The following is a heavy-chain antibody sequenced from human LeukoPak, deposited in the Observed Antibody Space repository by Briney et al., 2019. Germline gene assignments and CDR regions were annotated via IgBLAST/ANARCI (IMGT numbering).Heavy chain of an antibody. CDR3: ARGIGYYDSSAYYYFDY. D-gene: IGHD3-22*01. CDR2: ISGGSSTV. V-gene: IGHV3-48*02. CDR1: GFTFSTYS. J-gene: IGHJ4*02. Sequence: PGGSLRLSCAASGFTFSTYSMNWVRQAPGKGLEWVSYISGGSSTVNYADSVKGRFTVSRDNAKNSLYLQMNSLRDEDTAVYYCARGIGYYDSSAYYYFDYWGQGNLVTVSS.